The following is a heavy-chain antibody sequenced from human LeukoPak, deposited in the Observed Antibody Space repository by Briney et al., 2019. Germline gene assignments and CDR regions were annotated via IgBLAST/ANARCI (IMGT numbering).Heavy chain of an antibody. V-gene: IGHV3-53*05. CDR2: IYSGGST. D-gene: IGHD1-26*01. J-gene: IGHJ3*02. CDR1: GFTVSSNY. CDR3: VTVESGREAFDI. Sequence: GGSLRLSCAASGFTVSSNYMSWVRQAPGKGLEWVSVIYSGGSTYYADSVKGRFTISRDNSKNTLYLQMSSLRAEDTAVYYCVTVESGREAFDIWGQGTMVTVSS.